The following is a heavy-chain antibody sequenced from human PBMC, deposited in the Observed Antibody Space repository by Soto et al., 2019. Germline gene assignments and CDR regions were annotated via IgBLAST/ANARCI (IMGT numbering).Heavy chain of an antibody. CDR1: GFTFSSYA. Sequence: LRLSCAASGFTFSSYAMHWVRQAPGKGLEWVAVISYDGSNKYYADSVKGRFTISRDNSKNTLYLQMNSLRAEDTAVYYRARDGAYDSSGPGAFDIWGQGTMVTVSS. CDR2: ISYDGSNK. J-gene: IGHJ3*02. D-gene: IGHD3-22*01. CDR3: ARDGAYDSSGPGAFDI. V-gene: IGHV3-30-3*01.